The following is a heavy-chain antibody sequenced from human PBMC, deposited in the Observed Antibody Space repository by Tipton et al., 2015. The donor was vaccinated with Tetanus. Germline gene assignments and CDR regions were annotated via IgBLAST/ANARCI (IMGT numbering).Heavy chain of an antibody. V-gene: IGHV4-61*08. CDR3: ARGGRYDYGVQGWFDP. J-gene: IGHJ5*02. CDR1: GGSISSGDYY. Sequence: TLSLTCTVSGGSISSGDYYWSWIRQPPGKGLEWIGYIYYSGSTNYNPSLKSRVTISVDTSKNQFSLKLSSVTAADTAVYYCARGGRYDYGVQGWFDPWGQGTLVTVSS. D-gene: IGHD4-17*01. CDR2: IYYSGST.